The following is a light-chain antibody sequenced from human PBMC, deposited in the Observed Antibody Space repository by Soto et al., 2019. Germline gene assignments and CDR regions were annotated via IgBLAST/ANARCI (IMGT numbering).Light chain of an antibody. CDR3: QQIYSAPLT. CDR2: AAS. CDR1: QSISSF. V-gene: IGKV1-39*01. Sequence: DIQMTQSPSTVSASVGDRVTITCRASQSISSFVAWYQQKPGKAPKLLIYAASSLQSGVPSRFSGSGSETEFTLTISSLQPEDFATYFCQQIYSAPLTFGGGTKVEIK. J-gene: IGKJ4*01.